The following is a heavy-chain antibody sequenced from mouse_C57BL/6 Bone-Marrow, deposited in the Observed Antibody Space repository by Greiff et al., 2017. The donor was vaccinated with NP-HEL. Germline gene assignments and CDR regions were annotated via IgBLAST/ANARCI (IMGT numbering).Heavy chain of an antibody. CDR1: GYTFTSYG. J-gene: IGHJ2*01. CDR2: IYPRSGNT. Sequence: QVQLQQSGAELARPGASVKLSCKASGYTFTSYGISWVKQRTGQGLEWIGEIYPRSGNTYYNEKFKSKATLTADKSSSTAYMELRSLTSEDSAVYFCARRGYGNCFDYWGQGTTLTVSS. V-gene: IGHV1-81*01. D-gene: IGHD2-1*01. CDR3: ARRGYGNCFDY.